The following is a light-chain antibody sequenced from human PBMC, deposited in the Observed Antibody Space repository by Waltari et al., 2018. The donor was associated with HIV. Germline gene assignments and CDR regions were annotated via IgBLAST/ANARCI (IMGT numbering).Light chain of an antibody. CDR3: QSYDSDLSSPV. CDR2: PID. Sequence: QSVLTQPPSVSGAPGQRVTISCTGNSSNIGSPYDVHWYLQTPGSAPKLTNPIDSRPSGVPERFSGSRSGTSASLAITALRTEDEGTYYCQSYDSDLSSPVFGGGTELTVL. CDR1: SSNIGSPYD. J-gene: IGLJ3*02. V-gene: IGLV1-40*01.